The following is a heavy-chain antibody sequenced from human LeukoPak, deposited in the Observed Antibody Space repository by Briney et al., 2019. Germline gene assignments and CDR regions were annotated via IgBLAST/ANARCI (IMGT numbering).Heavy chain of an antibody. CDR2: IYYSVST. D-gene: IGHD3-3*01. Sequence: SETLSLTCTVSGASISSYYWTWIRQPPGKGLEWIGYIYYSVSTNYNPSLKSRVTISEDTSKNQFSLKLNSVTAADTAVYYCAREYIRGYYGYWGQGTLVTVSS. CDR3: AREYIRGYYGY. J-gene: IGHJ4*02. V-gene: IGHV4-59*01. CDR1: GASISSYY.